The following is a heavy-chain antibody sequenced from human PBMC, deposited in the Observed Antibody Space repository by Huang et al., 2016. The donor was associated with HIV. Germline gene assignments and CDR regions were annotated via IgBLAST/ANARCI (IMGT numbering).Heavy chain of an antibody. J-gene: IGHJ3*02. CDR2: SGSQNGDT. CDR1: GYDFTRYG. D-gene: IGHD2-21*02. V-gene: IGHV1-18*01. CDR3: ARDPWYSNVWKRSAASVI. Sequence: QVQLVQSGGEVKKPGASAMVSCKASGYDFTRYGVSLVGQAPGQGLEWVGWSGSQNGDTNYEQRFQGRVTWTTDTSTNTAYMEMRSLRSDDTAIYYCARDPWYSNVWKRSAASVIWGQGTMVIVSS.